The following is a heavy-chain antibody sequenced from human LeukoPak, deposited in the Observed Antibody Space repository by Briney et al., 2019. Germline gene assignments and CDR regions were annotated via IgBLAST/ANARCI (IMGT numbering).Heavy chain of an antibody. D-gene: IGHD2-21*02. Sequence: SEALSLTCTVSGGSISSYYWTWTRQPAGKGPEWIGRIHASGSTNYNPSLKSRVNMSVDTSKNQFSLKLNSVTAADTAVYYCARVTDPRYNWFDPWGQGTLVTVSS. CDR3: ARVTDPRYNWFDP. V-gene: IGHV4-4*07. CDR1: GGSISSYY. CDR2: IHASGST. J-gene: IGHJ5*02.